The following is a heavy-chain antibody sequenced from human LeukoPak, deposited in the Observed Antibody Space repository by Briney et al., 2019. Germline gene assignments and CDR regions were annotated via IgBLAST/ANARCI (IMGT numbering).Heavy chain of an antibody. CDR1: GGSISSYY. D-gene: IGHD6-6*01. J-gene: IGHJ3*01. V-gene: IGHV4-59*08. CDR3: AREYSSSSGRRAFDF. Sequence: SETLSLTCTVSGGSISSYYWNWIRQPPGKGLEWIGYIYYSGSTNYNPSLKSRVTTLADTSKNQFSLRLSSVTAADTAVYYCAREYSSSSGRRAFDFWGQGTMVTVSS. CDR2: IYYSGST.